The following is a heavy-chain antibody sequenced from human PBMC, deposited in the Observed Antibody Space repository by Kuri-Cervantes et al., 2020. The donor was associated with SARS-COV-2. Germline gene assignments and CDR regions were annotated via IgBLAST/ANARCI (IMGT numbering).Heavy chain of an antibody. CDR1: GFTFSSYA. J-gene: IGHJ4*02. V-gene: IGHV3-23*01. CDR2: ISGSGGST. CDR3: AKVGDGYNCDY. Sequence: LSLTCAASGFTFSSYAVSWVRQAPGKGLEWVSAISGSGGSTYYADSVKGRFTISRDNSKNTLYLQMNSLRAEDTAVYYCAKVGDGYNCDYWGQGTLVTVSS. D-gene: IGHD5-24*01.